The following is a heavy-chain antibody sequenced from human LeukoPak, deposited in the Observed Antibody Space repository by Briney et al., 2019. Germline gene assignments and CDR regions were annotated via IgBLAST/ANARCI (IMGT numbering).Heavy chain of an antibody. V-gene: IGHV1-46*01. CDR1: GYTFTSYY. D-gene: IGHD6-13*01. CDR3: ARFRIAAAEGYYYGMDV. CDR2: INPSGGST. Sequence: ASVKVSCKASGYTFTSYYMHWVRQAPGQGLEWMGIINPSGGSTSYAQKFQGRVTMTRDTSTSTVYMELGSLRSEDTAVYYCARFRIAAAEGYYYGMDVWGQGTTVTVSS. J-gene: IGHJ6*02.